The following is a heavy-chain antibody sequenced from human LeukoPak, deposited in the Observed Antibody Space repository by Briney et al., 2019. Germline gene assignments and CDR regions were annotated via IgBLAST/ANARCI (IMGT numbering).Heavy chain of an antibody. D-gene: IGHD1-1*01. V-gene: IGHV3-21*01. CDR2: ISSSSSYI. CDR1: GFTFSSYS. CDR3: ARDRFTTGTTHY. J-gene: IGHJ4*02. Sequence: GGSPRLSCASSGFTFSSYSMNWVRQAPGKGLQWVSSISSSSSYIYYADSVKGRFTISRDNAKNSLYLQMNSLRAEDTAVYYCARDRFTTGTTHYWGQGTLVTVSS.